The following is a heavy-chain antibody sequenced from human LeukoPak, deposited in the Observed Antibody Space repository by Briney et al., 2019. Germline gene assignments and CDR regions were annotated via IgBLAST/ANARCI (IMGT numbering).Heavy chain of an antibody. D-gene: IGHD1-26*01. J-gene: IGHJ4*02. CDR1: GGSISSSSYY. Sequence: PSETLSLTCTVSGGSISSSSYYWGWIRQPPGTGLEWIGSIYYSGSTYYNPSLKSRVTISVDTSKNQFSLKLSSVTAADTAVYYCARPVGATGYFDYWGQGTLVTVSS. CDR3: ARPVGATGYFDY. CDR2: IYYSGST. V-gene: IGHV4-39*01.